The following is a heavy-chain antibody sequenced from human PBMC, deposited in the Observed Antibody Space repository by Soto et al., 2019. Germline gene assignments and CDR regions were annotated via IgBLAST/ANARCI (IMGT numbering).Heavy chain of an antibody. D-gene: IGHD3-3*01. V-gene: IGHV1-69*01. Sequence: QVQLVQSGAEVKKPGSSVKVSCKASGGTFSRSAISWVRQAPGQGLEWMGGTVPISRSANYAQKFQGRVTITADEFTSTAYMELRSLRSEDTAVYYCASASSGYYPSYFWGQGTLVTVSS. CDR3: ASASSGYYPSYF. CDR2: TVPISRSA. CDR1: GGTFSRSA. J-gene: IGHJ4*02.